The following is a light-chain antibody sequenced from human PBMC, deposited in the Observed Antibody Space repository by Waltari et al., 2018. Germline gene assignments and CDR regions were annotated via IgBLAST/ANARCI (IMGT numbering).Light chain of an antibody. Sequence: HSALTQPASVSGSPGQSITIPCSGSSSDVGGYNYVSWYLQYPGQAPKLIIYDVSQRPSEISDRFSGSKSGNTASLTISGLQAEDEADYYCSSYTSSNTVVFGGGTKVTVL. CDR1: SSDVGGYNY. CDR2: DVS. J-gene: IGLJ2*01. CDR3: SSYTSSNTVV. V-gene: IGLV2-14*03.